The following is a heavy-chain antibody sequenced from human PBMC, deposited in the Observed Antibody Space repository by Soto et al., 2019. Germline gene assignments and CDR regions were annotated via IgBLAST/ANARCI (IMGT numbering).Heavy chain of an antibody. CDR2: ISSSSSYI. D-gene: IGHD6-13*01. Sequence: GGSLRLSCAASGFTFSSYSMNWVRQAPGKGLEWVSSISSSSSYIYYADSVKGRFTISRDNAKNSLYLQMNSLRAEDTAVYYCARDKIAASGSPDYWGQGTLVTVSS. J-gene: IGHJ4*02. CDR3: ARDKIAASGSPDY. CDR1: GFTFSSYS. V-gene: IGHV3-21*01.